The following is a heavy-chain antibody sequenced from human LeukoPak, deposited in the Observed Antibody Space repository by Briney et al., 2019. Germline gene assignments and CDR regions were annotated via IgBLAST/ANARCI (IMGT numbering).Heavy chain of an antibody. CDR3: AKDSLYSSSWYGVNWLDP. V-gene: IGHV3-30*18. CDR2: ISYDGSNT. D-gene: IGHD6-13*01. CDR1: GFSFTNYG. J-gene: IGHJ5*02. Sequence: GGSLRLSCAASGFSFTNYGMHWVRQAPGKGLEWVAVISYDGSNTYYADSVKGRITISRDNSKNTLYLQMSSLRAEDTAVYYCAKDSLYSSSWYGVNWLDPWGQGTLVTVSS.